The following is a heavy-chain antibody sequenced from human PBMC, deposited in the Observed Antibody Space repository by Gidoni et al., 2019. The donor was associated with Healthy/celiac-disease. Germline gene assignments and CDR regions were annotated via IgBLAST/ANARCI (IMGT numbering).Heavy chain of an antibody. CDR1: GFTFSSYG. V-gene: IGHV3-30*03. J-gene: IGHJ4*02. Sequence: QVQLVESGGGVVQPGRSLRHSCAASGFTFSSYGMHWVRQAPGKGLEWVAVISYDGSNKYYADSVKGRFTISRDNSKNTLYLQMNSLRAEDTAVYYCAREVGRKTSSWYRGYFDYWGQGTLVTVSS. CDR3: AREVGRKTSSWYRGYFDY. D-gene: IGHD6-13*01. CDR2: ISYDGSNK.